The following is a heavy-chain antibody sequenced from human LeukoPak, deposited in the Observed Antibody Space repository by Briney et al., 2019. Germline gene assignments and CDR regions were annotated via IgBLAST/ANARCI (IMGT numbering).Heavy chain of an antibody. Sequence: SGPALVKPTQTLTLTCSFPGFSLNTSGMSVSWIRQPPGKALEWLARIDWDDDKYYRTSLKTRLAISKDTSKNQVVLTMTNTDPVDTATYYCARTLEATLDYWGQGTLVTVSS. J-gene: IGHJ4*02. V-gene: IGHV2-70*11. CDR3: ARTLEATLDY. CDR2: IDWDDDK. CDR1: GFSLNTSGMS.